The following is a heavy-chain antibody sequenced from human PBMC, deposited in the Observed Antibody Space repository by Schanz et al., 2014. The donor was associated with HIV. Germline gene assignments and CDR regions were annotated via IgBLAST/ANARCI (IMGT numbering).Heavy chain of an antibody. CDR2: ISHSGSS. J-gene: IGHJ2*01. D-gene: IGHD6-13*01. V-gene: IGHV4-31*03. CDR1: GVSMNSDRYY. CDR3: VRGIATTGGDYWHFDL. Sequence: QVQVQESGPGLVKPLQTLSLTCNGSGVSMNSDRYYWNWIRQRPGKSLEWIGYISHSGSSYYNPSRKSGVTMSLGTSKEAFSLKIRSVTAADSAVYFCVRGIATTGGDYWHFDLWGRGTLVTVTT.